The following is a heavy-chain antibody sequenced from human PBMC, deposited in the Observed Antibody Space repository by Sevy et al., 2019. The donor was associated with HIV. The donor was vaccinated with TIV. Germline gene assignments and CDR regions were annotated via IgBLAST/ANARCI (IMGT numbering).Heavy chain of an antibody. V-gene: IGHV3-48*02. J-gene: IGHJ6*03. D-gene: IGHD3-10*01. Sequence: GGSLRLSCAASGFTFSSYSMNWVRQAPGKGLEWVSYISSSSTIYYADSVKGRFTISRDNAKNSLYLQMNSLRDEDTAVYYCASRGGNYYYYYMDVWGKGTTVTVSS. CDR1: GFTFSSYS. CDR3: ASRGGNYYYYYMDV. CDR2: ISSSSTI.